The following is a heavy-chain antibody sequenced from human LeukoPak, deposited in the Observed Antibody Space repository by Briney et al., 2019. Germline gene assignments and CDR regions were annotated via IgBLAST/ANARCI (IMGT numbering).Heavy chain of an antibody. D-gene: IGHD6-6*01. CDR3: AKDYSSSSEYYFDY. CDR2: ISWDGGST. J-gene: IGHJ4*02. CDR1: GFTFDDYA. Sequence: PGGSLRLSCAASGFTFDDYAMHWVRQAPGKGLEWVSLISWDGGSTYYADSVKGRFTISRDNSKNSLYLQMNSLRAEDTALYYCAKDYSSSSEYYFDYWGQGTLVTVSS. V-gene: IGHV3-43D*03.